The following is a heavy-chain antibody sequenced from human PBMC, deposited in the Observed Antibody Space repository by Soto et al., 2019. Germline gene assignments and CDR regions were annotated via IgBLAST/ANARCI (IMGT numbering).Heavy chain of an antibody. J-gene: IGHJ4*02. CDR2: ISGSGGST. D-gene: IGHD5-12*01. Sequence: PGGSLRLSCAASGFTFSSYAMNWVRQAPGKGLEWVSAISGSGGSTYYADSVKGRFTISRDNSKNTLYLQMNSLRADDTAVYYCSRGSGYDQRWGQGTLVTVSS. CDR3: SRGSGYDQR. V-gene: IGHV3-23*01. CDR1: GFTFSSYA.